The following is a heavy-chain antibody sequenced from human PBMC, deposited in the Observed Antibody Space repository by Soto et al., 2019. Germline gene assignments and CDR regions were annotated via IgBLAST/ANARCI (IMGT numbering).Heavy chain of an antibody. Sequence: SETLSLTCTVSGGSISSGGYYWSWIRQHPGKGLEWIGYIYYSGSTYYNPSLKSRVTISVDTSKNQFSLKLSSVTAADTAVYYCASGYCSGGSCYNFQYNWFDPWGQGTRVTVSS. J-gene: IGHJ5*02. CDR2: IYYSGST. V-gene: IGHV4-31*03. D-gene: IGHD2-15*01. CDR1: GGSISSGGYY. CDR3: ASGYCSGGSCYNFQYNWFDP.